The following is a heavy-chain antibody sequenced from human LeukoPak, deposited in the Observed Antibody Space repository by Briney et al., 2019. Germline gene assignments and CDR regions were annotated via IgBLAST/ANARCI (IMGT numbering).Heavy chain of an antibody. CDR3: ARGRVSSSTWHSTYYYYFYMDV. CDR2: IDHTGTT. Sequence: PSETLSLTCSVSDDSITIYYWTWIRQPPGKGLEWIGYIDHTGTTNYNPSLNSRVTISRDTSKNHLSLQLSSVTAADTAVYFCARGRVSSSTWHSTYYYYFYMDVWGKGTTVTVSS. CDR1: DDSITIYY. D-gene: IGHD4-11*01. V-gene: IGHV4-59*01. J-gene: IGHJ6*03.